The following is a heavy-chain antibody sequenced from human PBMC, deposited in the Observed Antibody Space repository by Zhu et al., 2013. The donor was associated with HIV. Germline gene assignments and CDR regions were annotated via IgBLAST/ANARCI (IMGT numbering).Heavy chain of an antibody. CDR1: GYTFTAYY. CDR3: AREQQLALYYYYYGLDV. CDR2: INPNNGGT. Sequence: QVQLVQSGAEVKKPGASVKVSCKASGYTFTAYYLHWVRQAPGQGLEWMGWINPNNGGTNYAQHFQGRVTMTRDTSISTAYMELSRLRSDDTAVYYCAREQQLALYYYYYGLDVWGQGTTVTVSS. D-gene: IGHD6-13*01. J-gene: IGHJ6*02. V-gene: IGHV1-2*02.